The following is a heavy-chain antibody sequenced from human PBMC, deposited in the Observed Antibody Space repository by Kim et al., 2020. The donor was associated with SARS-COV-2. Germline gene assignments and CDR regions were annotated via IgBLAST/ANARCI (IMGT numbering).Heavy chain of an antibody. CDR1: GFTFGDYA. CDR2: ISWNSGSI. J-gene: IGHJ3*01. Sequence: GGSLRLSCAASGFTFGDYAMHWVRQAPGKGLEWVSGISWNSGSIGYADAVKGRFTISRDNAKNSLYLQMNSLRAEDTALYYCAPSPVVPAAISWGQGTMVTVSS. CDR3: APSPVVPAAIS. V-gene: IGHV3-9*01. D-gene: IGHD2-2*01.